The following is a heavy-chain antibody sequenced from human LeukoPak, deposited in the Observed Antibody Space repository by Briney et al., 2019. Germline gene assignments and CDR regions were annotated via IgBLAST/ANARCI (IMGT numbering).Heavy chain of an antibody. V-gene: IGHV4-34*01. J-gene: IGHJ4*02. CDR2: INHSGST. CDR1: GGSFSGYY. CDR3: ARGDGDFDY. Sequence: PETLSLTCAVYGGSFSGYYWSWIRQPPGKGLEWIGEINHSGSTNYNPSLKSRVTISVDTSKNQFSLKLSSVTAADTAVYYCARGDGDFDYWGQGTLVTVSS.